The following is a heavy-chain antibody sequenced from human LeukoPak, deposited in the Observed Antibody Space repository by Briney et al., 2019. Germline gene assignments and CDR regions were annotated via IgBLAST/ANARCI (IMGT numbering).Heavy chain of an antibody. D-gene: IGHD2-2*02. CDR3: ARVRREVVPAATPLYYFDY. CDR1: GYTFTSYD. Sequence: ASVKVPCKASGYTFTSYDINWVRQATGQGLEWMGWMNPNSGNTGYAQKFQGRVTMTRNTSISTAYMELSSLRSEDTAVYYCARVRREVVPAATPLYYFDYWGQGTLVTVSS. V-gene: IGHV1-8*01. CDR2: MNPNSGNT. J-gene: IGHJ4*02.